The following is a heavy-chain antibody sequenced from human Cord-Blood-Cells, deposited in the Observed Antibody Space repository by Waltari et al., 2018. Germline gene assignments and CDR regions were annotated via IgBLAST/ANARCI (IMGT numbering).Heavy chain of an antibody. CDR2: IYYSGST. J-gene: IGHJ5*02. CDR1: GGSISSGGYY. V-gene: IGHV4-31*03. D-gene: IGHD3-10*01. CDR3: ARLTMVRGVINWFDP. Sequence: QVQLQESGPGLVKPSQTLSLTCTVSGGSISSGGYYWSWIRQHPGKGLEWIGYIYYSGSTYYHPALKSRVTISVDTSKNQFSLKLSSVTAADTAVYYCARLTMVRGVINWFDPWGQGTLVTVSS.